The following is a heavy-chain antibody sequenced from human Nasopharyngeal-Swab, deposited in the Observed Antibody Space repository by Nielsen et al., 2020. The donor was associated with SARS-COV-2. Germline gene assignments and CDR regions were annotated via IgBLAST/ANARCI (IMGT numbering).Heavy chain of an antibody. CDR2: ISSSSSYT. D-gene: IGHD3-3*01. J-gene: IGHJ4*03. Sequence: GESLKISCAASGFTFSDYYMSWIRQAPGKGLEWVSYISSSSSYTNYADSVKGRFTISRDNAKNSLYLQMNSLRAEDTAVYYCARERGLRFLEWLSFLVGMYFWFHGILFTVSS. V-gene: IGHV3-11*05. CDR3: ARERGLRFLEWLSFLVGMYF. CDR1: GFTFSDYY.